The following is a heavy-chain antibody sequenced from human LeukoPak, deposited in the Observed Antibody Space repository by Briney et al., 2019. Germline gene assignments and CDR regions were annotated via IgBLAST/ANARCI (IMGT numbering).Heavy chain of an antibody. J-gene: IGHJ4*01. CDR3: ARDQPLLWGGELAPYTFDF. Sequence: GASVKVSCKASGYTFTSYYMHWVRQAPGQGLEWMGIINPSGGSTSYAQKFQGRVTMTRDTSTSTVYMELSSLRSEDTAVYYCARDQPLLWGGELAPYTFDFCGHVTLVTVST. V-gene: IGHV1-46*01. D-gene: IGHD3-10*01. CDR2: INPSGGST. CDR1: GYTFTSYY.